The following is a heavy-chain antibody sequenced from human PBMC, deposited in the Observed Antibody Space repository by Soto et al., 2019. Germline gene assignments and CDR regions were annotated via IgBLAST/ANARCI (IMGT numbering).Heavy chain of an antibody. CDR3: ARGHNNWSLNWLDS. CDR1: GYTFTTRG. CDR2: ISTYSGNT. Sequence: QVQLVQSETEVQKPGASVRVSCKTSGYTFTTRGINWVRQAPGQGLEYVGWISTYSGNTNYAQNLQDRVTLTKDVSTDTVYMDLRSLRSDDTAIYDCARGHNNWSLNWLDSWGQGTLITVSS. V-gene: IGHV1-18*01. J-gene: IGHJ5*01. D-gene: IGHD1-20*01.